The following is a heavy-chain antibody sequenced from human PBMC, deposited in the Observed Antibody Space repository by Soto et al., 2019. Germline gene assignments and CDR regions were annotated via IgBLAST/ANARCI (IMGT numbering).Heavy chain of an antibody. CDR1: GGSVSNSNYY. V-gene: IGHV4-39*01. Sequence: KPSETLSLTCTVSGGSVSNSNYYWVWIRHSPGKGLEWIGSVYYRGRSYSKSSVKSRVTISVDTSKNQFSLNLNSVTASDTAVYYCVSQRTSVLTQAYFDYWGPGALVTVSS. CDR3: VSQRTSVLTQAYFDY. CDR2: VYYRGRS. D-gene: IGHD2-8*01. J-gene: IGHJ4*02.